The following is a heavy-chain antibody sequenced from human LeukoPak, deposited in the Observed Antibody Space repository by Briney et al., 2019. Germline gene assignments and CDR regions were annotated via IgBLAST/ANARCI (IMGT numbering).Heavy chain of an antibody. D-gene: IGHD6-19*01. CDR3: AKPEASSGWSEGDY. V-gene: IGHV3-23*01. J-gene: IGHJ4*02. CDR2: ISGSGGST. Sequence: GSLRLSCAASGFTLSSYAMSWVRQAPGKGLEWVSAISGSGGSTYYADSVKGRFTISRDNSKNTLYLQMNSLRAEDTAVYYCAKPEASSGWSEGDYWGQGTLVTVSS. CDR1: GFTLSSYA.